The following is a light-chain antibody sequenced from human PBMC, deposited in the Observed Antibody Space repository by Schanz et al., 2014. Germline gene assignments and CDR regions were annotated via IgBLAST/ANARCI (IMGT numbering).Light chain of an antibody. Sequence: EIVLTQSPGTLSLSPGERATLSCRASQTVSSSYLAWYQRKPGQAPRLLIYGASSRATGIPDRFSGSGSGTEFTLTISSLQSEDFAVYYCQQYNNWPRTFGQGTKVEIK. J-gene: IGKJ1*01. CDR3: QQYNNWPRT. V-gene: IGKV3-20*01. CDR2: GAS. CDR1: QTVSSSY.